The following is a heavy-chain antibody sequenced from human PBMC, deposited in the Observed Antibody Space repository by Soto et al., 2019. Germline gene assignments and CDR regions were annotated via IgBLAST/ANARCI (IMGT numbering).Heavy chain of an antibody. D-gene: IGHD6-6*01. CDR3: ARRSSSSLGSLFDP. Sequence: PSETLSLTCTVSGGSIISSTYYLDWIRQPPGKGLEWIGAMYYTGNKNYNPSLESRVTMSVDTSKNQFSLKLSSVTPTDTAVYYCARRSSSSLGSLFDPWGRGILVTVSS. J-gene: IGHJ5*02. V-gene: IGHV4-39*01. CDR2: MYYTGNK. CDR1: GGSIISSTYY.